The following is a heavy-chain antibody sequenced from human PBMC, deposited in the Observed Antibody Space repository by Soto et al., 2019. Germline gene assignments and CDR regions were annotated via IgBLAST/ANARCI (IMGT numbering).Heavy chain of an antibody. V-gene: IGHV3-30*18. J-gene: IGHJ4*02. Sequence: QVQLVESGGGVVQPGRSLRLSCAASGFTFSSYGMHWVRQAPGKGLEWVAVISYDGSNKYYADSVKGRFTISRDNSKNTLYLQMNSLRAEDTAVYYCAKDPQPGALLPGLGSEFDYWGQGTLVTVSS. CDR3: AKDPQPGALLPGLGSEFDY. CDR2: ISYDGSNK. CDR1: GFTFSSYG. D-gene: IGHD3-10*01.